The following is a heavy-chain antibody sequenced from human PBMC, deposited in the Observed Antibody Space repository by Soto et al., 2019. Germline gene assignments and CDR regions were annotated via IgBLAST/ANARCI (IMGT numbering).Heavy chain of an antibody. CDR1: GFSITNTW. CDR3: NSYPDFWGGHTPL. D-gene: IGHD3-3*01. V-gene: IGHV3-15*07. J-gene: IGHJ4*02. CDR2: VKSKADGGTA. Sequence: EVQLVESGGGLVQPGGSLRLSCAASGFSITNTWMHLVRQAPGKGLEWVGRVKSKADGGTADYAAPVKGRFTVSRDDSKNTQYQQMSSLKMEDTAVYYCNSYPDFWGGHTPLWGQGTLVTVSS.